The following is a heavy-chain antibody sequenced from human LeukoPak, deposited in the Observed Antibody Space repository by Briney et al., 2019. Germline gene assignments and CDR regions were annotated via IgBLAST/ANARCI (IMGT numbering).Heavy chain of an antibody. CDR3: ARDFLGALCAFDI. D-gene: IGHD1-26*01. CDR1: GFTFSSYG. J-gene: IGHJ3*02. V-gene: IGHV3-30*02. CDR2: IRYDGSNK. Sequence: GGSLGLSCAASGFTFSSYGMHWVRQAPGKGLEWVAFIRYDGSNKYYADSVKGRFTISRDNSKNTLYLQMNSLRAEDTAVYYCARDFLGALCAFDIWGQGTMVTVSS.